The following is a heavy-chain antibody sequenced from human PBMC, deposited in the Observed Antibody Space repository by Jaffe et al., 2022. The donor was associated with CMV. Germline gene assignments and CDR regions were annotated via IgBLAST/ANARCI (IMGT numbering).Heavy chain of an antibody. D-gene: IGHD5-18*01. V-gene: IGHV4-39*01. Sequence: QLQLQESGPGLVKPSETLSLTCTVSGGSISSSSYYWGWIRQPPGKGLEWIGSIYYSGSTYYNPSLKSRVTISVDTSKNQFSLKLSSVTAADTAVYYCARRVDTAMGYRWFDPWGQGTLVTVSS. CDR3: ARRVDTAMGYRWFDP. J-gene: IGHJ5*02. CDR1: GGSISSSSYY. CDR2: IYYSGST.